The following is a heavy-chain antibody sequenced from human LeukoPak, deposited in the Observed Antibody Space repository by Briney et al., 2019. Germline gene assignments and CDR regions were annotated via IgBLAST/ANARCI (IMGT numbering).Heavy chain of an antibody. V-gene: IGHV3-7*01. D-gene: IGHD2-2*02. Sequence: GGSLRLSCAASGFTFSSYWMNWARQAPGKGLEWVASINHNGNVNYYVDSVKGRFTISRDNAKNSLYLQMNSLRAEDTAVYYCARVGLVVPAAISGYYFDYWGQGTLVTVSS. CDR2: INHNGNVN. CDR1: GFTFSSYW. J-gene: IGHJ4*02. CDR3: ARVGLVVPAAISGYYFDY.